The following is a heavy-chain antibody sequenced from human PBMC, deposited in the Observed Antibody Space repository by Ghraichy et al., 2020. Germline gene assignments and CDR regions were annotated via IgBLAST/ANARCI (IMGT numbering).Heavy chain of an antibody. CDR1: SLTPDGVG. Sequence: SLTPDGVGVGWIRQPPGKALEWLSLIFWNDNWNDDKRYSPSLKSRLTITKDTSKNQAVLTMTNMDPVDTATYYCARTYYDILTGFYYWGQGTLVTVSS. CDR2: IFWNDNWNDDK. V-gene: IGHV2-5*01. J-gene: IGHJ4*02. CDR3: ARTYYDILTGFYY. D-gene: IGHD3-9*01.